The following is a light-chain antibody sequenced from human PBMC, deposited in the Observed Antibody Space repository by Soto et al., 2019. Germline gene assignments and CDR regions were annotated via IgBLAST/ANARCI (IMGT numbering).Light chain of an antibody. V-gene: IGKV1-5*01. CDR1: QSISSW. CDR2: DAS. Sequence: DLPVTQPPSTLSASVIDRVTITCRASQSISSWLAWYQQKPGKAPKLLIYDASSLESGVPSRFSGSGSGTEFTLTISSLQPDDFATYYCQQYNSYSWTFGQGTKVDIK. J-gene: IGKJ1*01. CDR3: QQYNSYSWT.